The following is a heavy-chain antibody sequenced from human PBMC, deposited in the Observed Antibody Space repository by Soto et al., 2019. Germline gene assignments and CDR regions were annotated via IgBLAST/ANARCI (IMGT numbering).Heavy chain of an antibody. CDR2: TIPMLGMS. V-gene: IGHV1-69*02. CDR1: ADTFNSYT. CDR3: ATSFGSGSRAFDY. D-gene: IGHD3-10*01. J-gene: IGHJ4*02. Sequence: AASVKVSCKASADTFNSYTINWVRQAPGQGLQWMGRTIPMLGMSNYALKFQGRVTITADKSTTTAYMELSRLRSDDTAVYYCATSFGSGSRAFDYWGQGTLVTVSS.